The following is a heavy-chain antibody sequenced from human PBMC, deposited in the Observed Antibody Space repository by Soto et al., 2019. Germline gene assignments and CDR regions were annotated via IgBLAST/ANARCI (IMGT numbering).Heavy chain of an antibody. CDR1: GGSISSGGYY. CDR3: ARDQRNCSSTSCYAEYYYYYMDV. V-gene: IGHV4-31*03. CDR2: IYYSGST. D-gene: IGHD2-2*01. Sequence: QVQLQESGPGLVKPSQTLSLTCTVSGGSISSGGYYWSWIRQHPGKGLEWIGYIYYSGSTYYNPSPKSRVTISVDTSKNQFSLKLSSVTAADTAVYYCARDQRNCSSTSCYAEYYYYYMDVWGKGTTVTVSS. J-gene: IGHJ6*03.